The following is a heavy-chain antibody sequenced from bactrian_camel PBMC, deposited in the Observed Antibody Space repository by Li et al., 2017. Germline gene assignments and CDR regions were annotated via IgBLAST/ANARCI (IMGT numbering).Heavy chain of an antibody. J-gene: IGHJ4*01. V-gene: IGHV3S1*01. Sequence: HVQLVESGGGLVQAGGSLRLSCGSSSGHTGRMYCMAWFRLAPGKEREGVAGIWPDVGRTIYARSVKDRFTISRDNTKNMLYLQMNGLKSEDTATYYCAAVRHECGDLSPRPFGANWGQGTQVTVS. D-gene: IGHD4*01. CDR1: GHTGRMYC. CDR2: IWPDVGRT. CDR3: AAVRHECGDLSPRPFGAN.